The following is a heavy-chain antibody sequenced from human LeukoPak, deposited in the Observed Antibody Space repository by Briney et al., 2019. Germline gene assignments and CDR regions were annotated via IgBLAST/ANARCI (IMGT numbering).Heavy chain of an antibody. V-gene: IGHV4-39*07. CDR3: ARGPETITGTTVLGAFDI. CDR2: IYYSGST. Sequence: SETLSLTCTVSGASITSTNYYWGWIRQPPGKGLEWIGSIYYSGSTYYNPSLKSRVTISVDTSKNQFSLKLSSVTAADTAVYYCARGPETITGTTVLGAFDIWGQGTMVTVSS. J-gene: IGHJ3*02. CDR1: GASITSTNYY. D-gene: IGHD1-20*01.